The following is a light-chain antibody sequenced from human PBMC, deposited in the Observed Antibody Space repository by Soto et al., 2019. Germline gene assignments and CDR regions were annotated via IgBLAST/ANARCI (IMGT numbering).Light chain of an antibody. J-gene: IGKJ1*01. CDR3: QQYNNWPPWT. CDR1: QSVSSSY. V-gene: IGKV3D-15*01. Sequence: EIVLTQSPPTLSLSPGERATLSCRASQSVSSSYLAWYQQKPGQAPRLLVYGASSRATGIPDRFSGSGSGTEFTLTISSLQSEDFAVYFCQQYNNWPPWTFGQGTKVDIK. CDR2: GAS.